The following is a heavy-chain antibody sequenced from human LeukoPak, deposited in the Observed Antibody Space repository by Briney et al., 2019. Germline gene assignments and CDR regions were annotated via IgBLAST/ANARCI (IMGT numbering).Heavy chain of an antibody. J-gene: IGHJ4*02. D-gene: IGHD4-17*01. CDR3: ARTVMFYS. V-gene: IGHV3-48*03. CDR1: GFTFSSYG. Sequence: GGSLRLSCAASGFTFSSYGMNWVRQAPGKGLEWLSFISSSATIIYYADSVKGRFTISRDNAKNSLYLQMNSLRAEDTAVYYCARTVMFYSWGQGTLVTVSS. CDR2: ISSSATII.